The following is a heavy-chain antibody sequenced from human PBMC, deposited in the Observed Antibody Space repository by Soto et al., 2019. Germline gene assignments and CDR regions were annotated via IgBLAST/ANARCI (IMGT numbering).Heavy chain of an antibody. CDR1: GGSFSGHS. Sequence: SETLSLTCAVYGGSFSGHSWTWIRQSPGKGLEWIGDINHSGRVNYSPSLKSRVTISLDTSKNQFSLTLSAVTAADTAMYYCSTRAYDTNGYYRFDPWGQGTLVT. J-gene: IGHJ5*01. V-gene: IGHV4-34*01. CDR2: INHSGRV. CDR3: STRAYDTNGYYRFDP. D-gene: IGHD3-22*01.